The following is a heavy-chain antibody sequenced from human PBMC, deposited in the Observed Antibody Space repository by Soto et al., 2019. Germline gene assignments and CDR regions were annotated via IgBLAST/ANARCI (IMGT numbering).Heavy chain of an antibody. CDR3: ARHVLVPAAIGGLDV. J-gene: IGHJ6*02. Sequence: PSETLSLTCTVSGGSISSHYWGWIRQPPGKGLEWIGSIYYSGSTYYNPSLKSRVTISVDTSKNQFSLKLSSVTAADTAVYYCARHVLVPAAIGGLDVWGQGTTVTVSS. CDR1: GGSISSHY. V-gene: IGHV4-39*01. CDR2: IYYSGST. D-gene: IGHD2-2*02.